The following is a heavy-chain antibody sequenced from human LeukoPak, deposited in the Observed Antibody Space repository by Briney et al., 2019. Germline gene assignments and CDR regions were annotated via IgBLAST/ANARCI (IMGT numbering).Heavy chain of an antibody. CDR2: INPSGGST. CDR1: GYTFTSYF. Sequence: ASVKVSCKASGYTFTSYFIHWVRQAPGQGLEWMGIINPSGGSTNYAQKFQGRVTMTRDTSTSTVYMELSSLRSEDTAVYYCATAKFGGNSYFDYGGQGTLVTVSS. CDR3: ATAKFGGNSYFDY. D-gene: IGHD4-23*01. J-gene: IGHJ4*02. V-gene: IGHV1-46*01.